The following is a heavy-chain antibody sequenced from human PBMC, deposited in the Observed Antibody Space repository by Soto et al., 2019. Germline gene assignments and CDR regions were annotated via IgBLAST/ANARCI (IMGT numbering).Heavy chain of an antibody. CDR3: ARGDSYPAFYVIVF. Sequence: QVQLVQSGAEVKKPGASVQVSCKTSGYTFTGYAIHWVLQAPGQRLDWMGWINSGNGNTKYSQQFQVRVTITGDTSANTVYMELTSLGSEDTAVYSCARGDSYPAFYVIVFWGQGSTVTVSS. CDR1: GYTFTGYA. V-gene: IGHV1-3*01. D-gene: IGHD2-21*02. J-gene: IGHJ6*02. CDR2: INSGNGNT.